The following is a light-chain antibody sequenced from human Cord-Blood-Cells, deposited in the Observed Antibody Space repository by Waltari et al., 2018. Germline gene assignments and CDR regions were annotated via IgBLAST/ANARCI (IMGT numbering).Light chain of an antibody. CDR2: EGS. CDR3: CSYAGSSTFVV. Sequence: QSALTQPASVSGSPGQSITISCTGTSSDVGSYNLVSWYQQHPGKVPKLMLYEGSKRPSGVCNRFSGSKSGNTASLTNSGLQAEEEADYYCCSYAGSSTFVVFGGGTKLTVL. V-gene: IGLV2-23*01. CDR1: SSDVGSYNL. J-gene: IGLJ2*01.